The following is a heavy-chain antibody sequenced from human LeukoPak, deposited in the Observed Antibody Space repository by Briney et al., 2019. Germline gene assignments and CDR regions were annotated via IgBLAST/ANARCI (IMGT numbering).Heavy chain of an antibody. V-gene: IGHV1-69*05. Sequence: ASVKVSCKASGGTFSSYAISWVRQAPGQGLEWMGGIIPIFGTANYAQKFQGRVTITTDESTSTDYMELSSLRSEDTAVYYCARGRVQVGRFDPWGQGTLVTVSS. CDR2: IIPIFGTA. CDR3: ARGRVQVGRFDP. D-gene: IGHD1-26*01. J-gene: IGHJ5*02. CDR1: GGTFSSYA.